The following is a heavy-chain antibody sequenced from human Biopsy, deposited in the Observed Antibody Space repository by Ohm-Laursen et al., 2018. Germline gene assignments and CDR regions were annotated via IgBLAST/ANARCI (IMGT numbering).Heavy chain of an antibody. Sequence: SSVKVSCKTPGGTFSNYGVNWVRQAPGQGLEWLGGNIPILGTGNYAQKFQDRVTVAADTSTSTATMELRSLRSDDTAVYYCATKLTGYFHHWGQGALVTVSS. J-gene: IGHJ1*01. CDR2: NIPILGTG. CDR1: GGTFSNYG. V-gene: IGHV1-69*06. D-gene: IGHD3-9*01. CDR3: ATKLTGYFHH.